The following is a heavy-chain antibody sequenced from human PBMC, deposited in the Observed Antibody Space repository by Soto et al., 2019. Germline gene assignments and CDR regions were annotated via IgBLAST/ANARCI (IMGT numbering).Heavy chain of an antibody. D-gene: IGHD3-9*01. Sequence: GASVKVSCKASGGTFSSYTISWVRQAPGQGLEWKGRIIPILGIANYAQKFQGRVTITADKSTSTAYMELSNLRSEDTAVYYCAREIFANGAETENYYYYYYMDVWGKGTTVTVSS. CDR1: GGTFSSYT. CDR3: AREIFANGAETENYYYYYYMDV. CDR2: IIPILGIA. V-gene: IGHV1-69*04. J-gene: IGHJ6*03.